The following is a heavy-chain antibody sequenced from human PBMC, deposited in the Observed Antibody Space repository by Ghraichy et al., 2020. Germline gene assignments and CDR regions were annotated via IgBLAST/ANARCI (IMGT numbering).Heavy chain of an antibody. V-gene: IGHV3-23*01. CDR3: ASGYSYGGPY. D-gene: IGHD5-18*01. CDR1: GFTFISYA. CDR2: ISGSGGNT. J-gene: IGHJ4*02. Sequence: GGSLRLSCAASGFTFISYAMSWVRQAPGKGLEWVSAISGSGGNTYYADSVKGRFTISRDNSRNTLYLQMHSLRAEDTAVYYCASGYSYGGPYWGQGTLVTVSS.